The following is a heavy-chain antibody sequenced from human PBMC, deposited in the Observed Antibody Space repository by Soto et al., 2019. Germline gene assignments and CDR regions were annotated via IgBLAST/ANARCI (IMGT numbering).Heavy chain of an antibody. V-gene: IGHV3-73*01. J-gene: IGHJ4*02. D-gene: IGHD4-17*01. CDR2: IGSRGDSYAT. CDR1: GFTLSGSA. CDR3: ARDDADWLFN. Sequence: AGSQRLSYAASGFTLSGSAVQWVRHAAGEALEWLGRIGSRGDSYATAYAAPVNDRFTISRDDSKNTAFLQMNNLKTADRAVYYCARDDADWLFNWGQGALVTVSS.